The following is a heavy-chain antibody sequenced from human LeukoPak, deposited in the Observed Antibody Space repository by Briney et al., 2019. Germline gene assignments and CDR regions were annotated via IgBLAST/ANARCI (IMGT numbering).Heavy chain of an antibody. CDR1: GGSIFSGDYY. D-gene: IGHD3-22*01. J-gene: IGHJ5*02. Sequence: PSETLSLTCTVSGGSIFSGDYYWNWIRQPPGKGLEWIGYIYYNGITYYNPSLESRVTISVDTSKNQFSLKLSSVTAADTAVYYCARGDYNDGAGYHYHWGQGTLVPVSS. V-gene: IGHV4-30-4*01. CDR3: ARGDYNDGAGYHYH. CDR2: IYYNGIT.